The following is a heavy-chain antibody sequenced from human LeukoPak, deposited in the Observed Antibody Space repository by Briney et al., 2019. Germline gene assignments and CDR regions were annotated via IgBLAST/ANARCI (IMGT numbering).Heavy chain of an antibody. CDR1: GYTFTSYD. J-gene: IGHJ4*02. D-gene: IGHD3-22*01. CDR2: ISAYNGNT. Sequence: ASVKVSCKASGYTFTSYDINWVRQAPGQGLEWMGWISAYNGNTNYAQKLQGRVTMTTDTSTSTAYMELRSLRSDDTAVYYCARDISGYYYFDYWGQGTLVTVSS. CDR3: ARDISGYYYFDY. V-gene: IGHV1-18*01.